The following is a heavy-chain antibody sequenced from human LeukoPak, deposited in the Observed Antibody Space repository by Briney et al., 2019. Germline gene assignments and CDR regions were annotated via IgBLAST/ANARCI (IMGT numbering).Heavy chain of an antibody. D-gene: IGHD1-14*01. CDR3: TTGTGQALYYYYMDV. V-gene: IGHV3-15*01. CDR2: IKSKTDGGTT. Sequence: GGSLRLSCAASGFTFSNAWMSWVRQAPGKGLEWVGRIKSKTDGGTTDYAAPVKGRFTISRDDSKNTLYLQMNSLKTEDTAVYYCTTGTGQALYYYYMDVWGKGTTVTVSS. CDR1: GFTFSNAW. J-gene: IGHJ6*03.